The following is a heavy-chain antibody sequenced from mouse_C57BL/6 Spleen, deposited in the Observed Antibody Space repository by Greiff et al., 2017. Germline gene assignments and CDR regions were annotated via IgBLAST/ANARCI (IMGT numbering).Heavy chain of an antibody. CDR1: GYAFSSYW. CDR3: ARYGYDPYSYAKDY. J-gene: IGHJ4*01. Sequence: VKLQESGPELVKPGASVKISCKASGYAFSSYWLNWVKQRPGKGLEWIGRIYPGDGDTNYNGKFKGKATLTAYKSSSTAYKQLSSLTSEDSAVYFCARYGYDPYSYAKDYWGKGTSVTVSS. CDR2: IYPGDGDT. D-gene: IGHD2-2*01. V-gene: IGHV1-82*01.